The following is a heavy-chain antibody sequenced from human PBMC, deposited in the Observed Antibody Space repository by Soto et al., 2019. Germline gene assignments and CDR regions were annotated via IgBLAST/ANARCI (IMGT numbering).Heavy chain of an antibody. CDR2: IYYSGST. CDR3: ARGPYGGYFDY. D-gene: IGHD4-17*01. J-gene: IGHJ4*02. Sequence: PSETLSLTCTVSGGSISSYYWSWIRQPPGKGLEWIGYIYYSGSTNYNPSLKSRVTISVDTSKNQFSLKLSSVTAADTAVYYCARGPYGGYFDYWGQGTLVTVSS. CDR1: GGSISSYY. V-gene: IGHV4-59*01.